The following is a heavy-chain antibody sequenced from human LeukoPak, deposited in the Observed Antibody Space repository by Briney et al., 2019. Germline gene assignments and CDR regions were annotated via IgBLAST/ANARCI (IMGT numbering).Heavy chain of an antibody. Sequence: PGGSLRLSCAASGFTFSSYSMNWVRQAPGKGLEWVSYISSSSSTIYYADSVKGRFTISRDNAKNSLYLQMNSLRVEDTAVYYCTRSPDGVDYWGQGTLVTVSS. V-gene: IGHV3-48*04. CDR3: TRSPDGVDY. J-gene: IGHJ4*02. CDR2: ISSSSSTI. CDR1: GFTFSSYS. D-gene: IGHD3-10*01.